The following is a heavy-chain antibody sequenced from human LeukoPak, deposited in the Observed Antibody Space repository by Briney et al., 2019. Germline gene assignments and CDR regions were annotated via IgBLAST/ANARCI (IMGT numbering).Heavy chain of an antibody. CDR2: INHSGST. D-gene: IGHD1-14*01. Sequence: SETLSLTCTVSGGSISSSSYYWGWIRQPPGKGLEWIGEINHSGSTNYNPSLKSRVTISVDTSKNQFSLKLSSVTAADTAVYYCARGKLHRWFDPWGQGTLVTVSS. CDR3: ARGKLHRWFDP. CDR1: GGSISSSSYY. V-gene: IGHV4-39*07. J-gene: IGHJ5*02.